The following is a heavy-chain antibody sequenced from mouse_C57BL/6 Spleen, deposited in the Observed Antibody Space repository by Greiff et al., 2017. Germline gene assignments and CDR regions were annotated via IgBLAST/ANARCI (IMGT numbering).Heavy chain of an antibody. D-gene: IGHD3-2*02. CDR3: ARRQLRLAMDY. V-gene: IGHV1-50*01. J-gene: IGHJ4*01. CDR2: IDPSDSYT. Sequence: QVQLQQPGAELVKPGASVKLSCKASGYTFTSYWMQWVKQRPGQGLEWIGEIDPSDSYTNSNQKFKGKATLTVDTSSSTAYMPLSSLTSEDAAVYYCARRQLRLAMDYWGQGTSVTVSS. CDR1: GYTFTSYW.